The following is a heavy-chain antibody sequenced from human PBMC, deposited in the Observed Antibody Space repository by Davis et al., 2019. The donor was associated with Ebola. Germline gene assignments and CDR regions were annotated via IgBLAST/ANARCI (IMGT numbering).Heavy chain of an antibody. D-gene: IGHD2-2*02. CDR2: IYSGGST. V-gene: IGHV3-53*01. Sequence: GESLKISCAAPGFTVSSNYMSWVRQAPGKGLEWVSVIYSGGSTYYADSVKGRFTIARDNSKNTLYLQMNSLRAEDTAVYYCARYTDYGMDVWGKGTTVTVSS. J-gene: IGHJ6*04. CDR1: GFTVSSNY. CDR3: ARYTDYGMDV.